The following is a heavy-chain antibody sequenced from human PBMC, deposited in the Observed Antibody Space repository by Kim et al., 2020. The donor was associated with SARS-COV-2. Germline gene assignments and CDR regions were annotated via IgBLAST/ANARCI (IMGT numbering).Heavy chain of an antibody. V-gene: IGHV4-4*07. Sequence: SETLSLTCTVSGGSISNYFWSWIRQPAGKGLEWIGRISASASTNYNPSLKSRVTMSVDTSKNQFSLEMTSVIAADTAVYYCARAVADTADFEYWGQRSLV. J-gene: IGHJ4*02. CDR1: GGSISNYF. CDR3: ARAVADTADFEY. D-gene: IGHD6-19*01. CDR2: ISASAST.